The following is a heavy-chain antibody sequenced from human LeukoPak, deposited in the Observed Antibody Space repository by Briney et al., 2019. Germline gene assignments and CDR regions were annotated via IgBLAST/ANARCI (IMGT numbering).Heavy chain of an antibody. CDR1: GGSFSGYY. Sequence: SETLSLTCAVYGGSFSGYYWSWIRQPPGKGLEWIGYIYYSGSTNYNPSLKSRVTISVDTSKNQFSLKLSSVTAADTAVYYCAREGDDYGDYEWFDPRGQGTLVTVSS. CDR3: AREGDDYGDYEWFDP. D-gene: IGHD4-17*01. V-gene: IGHV4-59*01. CDR2: IYYSGST. J-gene: IGHJ5*02.